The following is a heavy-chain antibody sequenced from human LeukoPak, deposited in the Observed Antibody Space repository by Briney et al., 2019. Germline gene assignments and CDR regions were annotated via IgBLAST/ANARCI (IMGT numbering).Heavy chain of an antibody. V-gene: IGHV4-59*01. CDR2: IYYSGST. CDR3: ARDRDGFNGGAFDV. D-gene: IGHD5-24*01. Sequence: SETLSLTCTVSGGSIRSYYWSWIRQPPGKGPEWIGYIYYSGSTNYNPSLKSRVTISVDTSKNQFSLKLTSVTAADTAVYYCARDRDGFNGGAFDVWGQGTMVTVSS. J-gene: IGHJ3*01. CDR1: GGSIRSYY.